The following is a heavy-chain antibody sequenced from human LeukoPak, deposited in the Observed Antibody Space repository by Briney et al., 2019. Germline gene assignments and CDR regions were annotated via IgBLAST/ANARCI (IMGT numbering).Heavy chain of an antibody. Sequence: GGSLRLSCAASGFTFSSSCMSWVRQAPGKGLEWVAVIWFDGSNKFYADSVKGRFTISRDNSKNTLYLQMNSLRAEDTAVYYCAREMATIVNQFDYWGQGTLVTVSS. V-gene: IGHV3-33*08. J-gene: IGHJ4*02. CDR3: AREMATIVNQFDY. D-gene: IGHD5-24*01. CDR1: GFTFSSSC. CDR2: IWFDGSNK.